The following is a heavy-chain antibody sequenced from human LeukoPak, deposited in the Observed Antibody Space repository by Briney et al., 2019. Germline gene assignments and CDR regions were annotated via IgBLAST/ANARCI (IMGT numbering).Heavy chain of an antibody. Sequence: SETLSLTCTVSGGSISSYSWSWIRQPPGKGLEWIGNIHYSGSTKYNPSLKSRVTISVDTSKNQFSLRVTSLTAADTAVYYCARLGALHDAFDVWGQGTLVTVSS. D-gene: IGHD3-16*01. V-gene: IGHV4-59*12. J-gene: IGHJ3*01. CDR3: ARLGALHDAFDV. CDR1: GGSISSYS. CDR2: IHYSGST.